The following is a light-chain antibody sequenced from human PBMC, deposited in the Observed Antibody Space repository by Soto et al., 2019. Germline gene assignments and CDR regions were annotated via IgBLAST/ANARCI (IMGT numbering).Light chain of an antibody. V-gene: IGLV2-11*01. CDR2: DVN. Sequence: TGXSSDVGGYEYVSWYQQDQGKAPQLMIYDVNKRPSGVPDRFSGSKSGNTASLTISGLQAEDETDYYCCSYAGSDTWVFGGGTKLTVL. CDR1: SSDVGGYEY. CDR3: CSYAGSDTWV. J-gene: IGLJ3*02.